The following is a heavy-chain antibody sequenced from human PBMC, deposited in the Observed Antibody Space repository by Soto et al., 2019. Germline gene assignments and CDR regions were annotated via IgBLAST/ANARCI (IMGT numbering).Heavy chain of an antibody. CDR1: GFTVSTYG. J-gene: IGHJ4*02. CDR2: LSRDGNTK. Sequence: QVQLVESGGGVVQPGRSLRLSCAVSGFTVSTYGMHWVRQAPGKGLEWVAVLSRDGNTKFYADSVKGRFTISRDNSRNKLFLEMNSLRGDDMAVYYCTGEVASGYWGQGTLVTVSS. D-gene: IGHD2-8*02. CDR3: TGEVASGY. V-gene: IGHV3-30*03.